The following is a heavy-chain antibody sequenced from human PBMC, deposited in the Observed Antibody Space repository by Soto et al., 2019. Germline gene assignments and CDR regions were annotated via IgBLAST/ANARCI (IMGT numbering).Heavy chain of an antibody. CDR1: GFTFDYYA. J-gene: IGHJ4*02. CDR2: ISWNSGSI. Sequence: QSGGSLRLSCAASGFTFDYYAMHWVRQAPGKGLEWVSGISWNSGSIGYADSVKGRFTISRDNAKNSLYLQMNSLRAEDTALYYCAKATSLWADFDYWGQGTLVTVSS. CDR3: AKATSLWADFDY. D-gene: IGHD3-10*01. V-gene: IGHV3-9*01.